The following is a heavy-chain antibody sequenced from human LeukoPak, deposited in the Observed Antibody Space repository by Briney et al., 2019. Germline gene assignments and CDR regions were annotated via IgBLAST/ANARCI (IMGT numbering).Heavy chain of an antibody. CDR2: IKQDGSEK. Sequence: GGSLRLSCGLSGFTFSEYWMNWVRQAPGKGLEWVASIKQDGSEKSYVDSVKDRFTISRDNAKNSLYLQMGSLRAQDPALSYLGIDGTAPGLYFDLWGQGTLATAPS. CDR1: GFTFSEYW. D-gene: IGHD5-18*01. V-gene: IGHV3-7*03. J-gene: IGHJ4*01. CDR3: GIDGTAPGLYFDL.